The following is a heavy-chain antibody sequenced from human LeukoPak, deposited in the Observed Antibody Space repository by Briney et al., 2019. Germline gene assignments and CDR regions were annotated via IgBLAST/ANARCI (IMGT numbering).Heavy chain of an antibody. J-gene: IGHJ4*02. V-gene: IGHV1-18*01. D-gene: IGHD1-26*01. CDR1: GYTFTSYG. CDR2: ISAYNGNT. CDR3: ASSFGVGIVGVPTDY. Sequence: ASVKVSCKASGYTFTSYGISWVRQAPGQGLEWMGWISAYNGNTNYAQKLQGRVTMTTDTSTSTAYMELRSLRSDDTAVYYCASSFGVGIVGVPTDYWGQGTLVTVSS.